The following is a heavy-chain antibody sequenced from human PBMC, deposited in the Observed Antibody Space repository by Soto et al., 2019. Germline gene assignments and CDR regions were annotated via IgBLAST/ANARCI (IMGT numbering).Heavy chain of an antibody. V-gene: IGHV3-53*01. D-gene: IGHD1-26*01. Sequence: GVSMRCSGSACGFTLSITYLHCVRQGPGQALEWVSVIYCGGSTYYGRSVRGRLTISRDNSKNTLYLQMKSLRAEDTAVYYCARDPTATRHGMDVWGQGTTVTVSS. CDR3: ARDPTATRHGMDV. J-gene: IGHJ6*01. CDR1: GFTLSITY. CDR2: IYCGGST.